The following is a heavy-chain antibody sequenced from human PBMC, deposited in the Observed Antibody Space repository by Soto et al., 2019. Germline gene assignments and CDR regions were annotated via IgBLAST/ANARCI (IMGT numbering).Heavy chain of an antibody. Sequence: LRLSCAASGFTFSSYSMNWVRQAPGKGLEWVSYISSSSSTIYYADSVKDRFTISRDNAKNSLYLQMNSLRDEDTAVYYCASFDVTYYYYYGMDVWGQGTTVTVSS. CDR2: ISSSSSTI. CDR1: GFTFSSYS. CDR3: ASFDVTYYYYYGMDV. J-gene: IGHJ6*02. V-gene: IGHV3-48*02.